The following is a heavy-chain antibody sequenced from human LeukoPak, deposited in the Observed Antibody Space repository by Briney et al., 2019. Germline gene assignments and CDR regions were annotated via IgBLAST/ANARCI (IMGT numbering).Heavy chain of an antibody. CDR3: ARVVFPSRVSDY. D-gene: IGHD2-21*01. CDR2: IKQDGSEK. Sequence: GGPLRLSCAASGFTFSSYWMSWVRQAPGKGLEWVANIKQDGSEKYYVDSVKGRFTISKDNAKNSLYLQMNSLRVEDTAVYYCARVVFPSRVSDYWGQGTLVTVSS. V-gene: IGHV3-7*01. J-gene: IGHJ4*02. CDR1: GFTFSSYW.